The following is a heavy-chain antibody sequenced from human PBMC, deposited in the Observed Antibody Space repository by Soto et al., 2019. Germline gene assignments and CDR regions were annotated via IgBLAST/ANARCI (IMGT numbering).Heavy chain of an antibody. V-gene: IGHV5-10-1*01. Sequence: PGESLKISCKGSVYSFTSYWISWVRQMPGKGLEWMGRIDPSDSYTNYSPSFQGHVTISADKSISTAYLQWSSLKASDTAMYYCARPGSSSGGNYYYGMDVWGQGTTVTVSS. CDR2: IDPSDSYT. CDR3: ARPGSSSGGNYYYGMDV. D-gene: IGHD6-6*01. CDR1: VYSFTSYW. J-gene: IGHJ6*02.